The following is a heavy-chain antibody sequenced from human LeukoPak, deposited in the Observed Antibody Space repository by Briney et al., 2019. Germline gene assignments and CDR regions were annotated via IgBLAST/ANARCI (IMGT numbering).Heavy chain of an antibody. Sequence: GGSLRLSCAASGFTVSSNYMGWVRQAPGKGLEWVSVIYSGGSTYYADSVKGRFTISRHNSKNTLYLQMNSLRAEDTAVYYCARAANDYGDYYFDYWGQGTLVTVSS. D-gene: IGHD4-17*01. CDR3: ARAANDYGDYYFDY. CDR2: IYSGGST. J-gene: IGHJ4*02. CDR1: GFTVSSNY. V-gene: IGHV3-53*04.